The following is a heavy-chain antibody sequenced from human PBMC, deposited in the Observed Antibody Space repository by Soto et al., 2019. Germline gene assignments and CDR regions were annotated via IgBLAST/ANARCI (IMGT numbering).Heavy chain of an antibody. CDR1: GFTFSSYS. J-gene: IGHJ4*02. D-gene: IGHD3-22*01. CDR2: ISSSSSTI. CDR3: ARSQSVYYYDSSGYDY. V-gene: IGHV3-48*02. Sequence: GGSLRLSCAASGFTFSSYSMNWVRQAPGKGLEWVSYISSSSSTIYYADSVKGRFTISRDNAKNSLYLQMNSLRDEDTAVYYCARSQSVYYYDSSGYDYWGQGTLVTVSS.